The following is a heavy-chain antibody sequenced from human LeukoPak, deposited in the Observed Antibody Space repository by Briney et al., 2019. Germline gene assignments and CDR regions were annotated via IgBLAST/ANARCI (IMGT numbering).Heavy chain of an antibody. CDR3: AGYQEWLLYHYYYMDV. V-gene: IGHV3-23*01. D-gene: IGHD3-3*01. Sequence: GGSLRLSCAASGFTFSSYAMSWVRQAPGKGLEWVSAISGSGGSTYYADSVKGPFTISRDNSKNTLYLQMNSLRAEDTAVYYCAGYQEWLLYHYYYMDVWGKGTTVTVSS. J-gene: IGHJ6*03. CDR2: ISGSGGST. CDR1: GFTFSSYA.